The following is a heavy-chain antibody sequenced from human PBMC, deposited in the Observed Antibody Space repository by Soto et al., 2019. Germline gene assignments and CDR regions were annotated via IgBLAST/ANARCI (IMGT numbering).Heavy chain of an antibody. CDR3: ARDPHFPPSGAFDI. D-gene: IGHD3-3*02. CDR2: IYYSGST. V-gene: IGHV4-59*01. Sequence: QVQLQESGPGLVKPSETLSLTCTVSGGSISSYYWSWIRQPPGKGLEWIGYIYYSGSTNYNPSLKSRVTISVDTSKNQFSLKLSSVTAADTAVYYCARDPHFPPSGAFDIWGQGTMVTVSS. J-gene: IGHJ3*02. CDR1: GGSISSYY.